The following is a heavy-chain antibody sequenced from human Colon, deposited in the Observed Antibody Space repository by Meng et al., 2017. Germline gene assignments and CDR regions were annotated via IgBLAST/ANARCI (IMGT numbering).Heavy chain of an antibody. D-gene: IGHD2-21*02. Sequence: GGSLRLSCAVSGFIFHDHGMFWVRQVPGKGLVWVSRINPDVSLTSHADSVKGRFTITRDNAKNTLFLQMGSLRAEDTAVYYCVSDLGDHDGYWGQGTLVTVSS. CDR2: INPDVSLT. CDR3: VSDLGDHDGY. J-gene: IGHJ4*02. V-gene: IGHV3-74*01. CDR1: GFIFHDHG.